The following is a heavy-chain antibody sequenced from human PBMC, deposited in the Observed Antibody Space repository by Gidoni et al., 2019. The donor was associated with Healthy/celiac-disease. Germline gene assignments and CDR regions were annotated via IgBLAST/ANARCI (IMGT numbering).Heavy chain of an antibody. CDR1: GFTFSSYA. CDR3: ARVAARGLDY. Sequence: QVQLVESGGGVVQPGRSLRLSCAASGFTFSSYAMHWVRQAPGKGLEWVAVISYDGSNKYYADSVKGRFTISRDNSKNTLYLQMNSLRAEDTAVYYCARVAARGLDYWGQGTLVTVSS. J-gene: IGHJ4*02. CDR2: ISYDGSNK. V-gene: IGHV3-30-3*01. D-gene: IGHD6-6*01.